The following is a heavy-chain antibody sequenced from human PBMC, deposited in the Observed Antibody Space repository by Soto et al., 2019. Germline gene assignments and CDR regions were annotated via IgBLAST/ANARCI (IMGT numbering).Heavy chain of an antibody. CDR2: IYHSGST. CDR1: GGSISSGGYS. D-gene: IGHD3-10*01. CDR3: ARGGYYGSGSYYNWGFDY. V-gene: IGHV4-30-2*01. Sequence: QLPLQESGSGLVKPSQTLSLTCAVSGGSISSGGYSWSWIRQPPGKGLEWIGYIYHSGSTYYNPSLKSRVTISVDRSKNQFSLKLSSVTDADTAVYYCARGGYYGSGSYYNWGFDYWGQGTLVTVSS. J-gene: IGHJ4*02.